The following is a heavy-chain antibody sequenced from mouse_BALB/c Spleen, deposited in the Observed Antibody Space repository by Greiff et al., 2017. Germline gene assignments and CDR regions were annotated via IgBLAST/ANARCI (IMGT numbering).Heavy chain of an antibody. CDR2: IRNKANGYTT. CDR1: GFTFTDYY. J-gene: IGHJ2*01. Sequence: EVQLQESGGGLVQPGGSLRLSCATSGFTFTDYYMSWVRQPPGKALEWLGFIRNKANGYTTEYSASVKGRFTISRDNSQSILYLQMNTLRAEDSATYYCARSYYDYFDYWGQGTTLTVSS. CDR3: ARSYYDYFDY. D-gene: IGHD1-1*01. V-gene: IGHV7-3*02.